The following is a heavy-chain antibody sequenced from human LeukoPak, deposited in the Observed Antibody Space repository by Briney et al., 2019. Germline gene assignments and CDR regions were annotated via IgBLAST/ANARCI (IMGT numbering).Heavy chain of an antibody. CDR3: ARRWGYGGNSIDP. V-gene: IGHV4-59*01. J-gene: IGHJ5*02. CDR2: IYYSGST. D-gene: IGHD4-23*01. Sequence: SETLSLTCTVSGGSISSYYWSWIRQPPGKGLEWIGYIYYSGSTNYNPSLKSRVTISVDTSKNQFSLKLSSVTAADTAVYYCARRWGYGGNSIDPWGQGTLVTVSS. CDR1: GGSISSYY.